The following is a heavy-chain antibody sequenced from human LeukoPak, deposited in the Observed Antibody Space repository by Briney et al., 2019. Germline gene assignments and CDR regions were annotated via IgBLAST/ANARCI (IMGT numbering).Heavy chain of an antibody. J-gene: IGHJ4*02. D-gene: IGHD2-15*01. CDR3: ARGGGYHDFDY. CDR2: IGTASET. V-gene: IGHV3-13*01. CDR1: GFTFSSYD. Sequence: GRSLRLSCAASGFTFSSYDMHWVRQVTGKGLEWVSAIGTASETYYADSVKGRFTISRENAKNSLYLQMNSLTAGDTAVYYCARGGGYHDFDYWGQGTLVTVSS.